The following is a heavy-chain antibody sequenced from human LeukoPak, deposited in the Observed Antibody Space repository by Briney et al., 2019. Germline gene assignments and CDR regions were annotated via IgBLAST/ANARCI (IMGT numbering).Heavy chain of an antibody. D-gene: IGHD6-6*01. CDR1: GFTFSSYW. Sequence: GGSLRLSCAASGFTFSSYWMTWVRQAPGKGLEWVANIKQDGSEKYYVDSAKGRFTISRDNAKNSLYLQMNSLRAEDTALYYCAYSSSSSGLDVWGKGTTVTVSS. CDR3: AYSSSSSGLDV. V-gene: IGHV3-7*01. CDR2: IKQDGSEK. J-gene: IGHJ6*04.